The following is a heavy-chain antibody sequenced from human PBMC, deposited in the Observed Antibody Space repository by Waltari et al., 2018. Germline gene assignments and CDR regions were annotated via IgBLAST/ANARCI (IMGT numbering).Heavy chain of an antibody. Sequence: QVQLVQSGAEVKKPGASVKVSCKASGYTFTGYYMHWVRQAPGQGLEWMGRINPNSGGTNYAQKFQGRVTMTRDTSISTAYMELSRLRSDDTAVYYCARDLRYSSSPLDAFDIWGQGTMVTVSS. CDR3: ARDLRYSSSPLDAFDI. CDR1: GYTFTGYY. D-gene: IGHD6-6*01. V-gene: IGHV1-2*06. J-gene: IGHJ3*02. CDR2: INPNSGGT.